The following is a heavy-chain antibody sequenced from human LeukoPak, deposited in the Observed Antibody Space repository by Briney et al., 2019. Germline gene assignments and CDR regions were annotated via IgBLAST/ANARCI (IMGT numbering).Heavy chain of an antibody. Sequence: ASVKVSCKVSGYTLTELSMHWVRQAPGKGLEWMGGFDPEDGETIYAQKFQGRVTMTEDTSTDTAYMELSRLRSDDTAVYYCARDAYYYDSSGYLGAFDIWGQGTMVTVSS. V-gene: IGHV1-24*01. CDR2: FDPEDGET. D-gene: IGHD3-22*01. CDR3: ARDAYYYDSSGYLGAFDI. J-gene: IGHJ3*02. CDR1: GYTLTELS.